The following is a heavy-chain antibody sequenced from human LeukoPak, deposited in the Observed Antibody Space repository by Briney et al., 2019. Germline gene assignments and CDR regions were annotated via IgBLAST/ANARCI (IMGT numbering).Heavy chain of an antibody. V-gene: IGHV4-4*07. CDR3: AKEGAAPGPDFDY. D-gene: IGHD6-13*01. CDR1: GASIRSYC. CDR2: VVPSGST. J-gene: IGHJ4*02. Sequence: PSETLSLTCTVSGASIRSYCWSWIRQSAGKGLEWIGRVVPSGSTDYNPSLKSRVTMSVDTSKNQFSLKLNSVTAADTAVYYCAKEGAAPGPDFDYWGQGTLVIVSS.